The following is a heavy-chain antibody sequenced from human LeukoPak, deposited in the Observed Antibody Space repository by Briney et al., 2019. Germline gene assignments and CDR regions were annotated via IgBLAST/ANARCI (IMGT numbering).Heavy chain of an antibody. Sequence: ASVKVSCKASGYTFSSNAMNWVRQAPGQGLEWMGWINTNTGNPTYAQGFTGQFVFSLDTSVSTAYLQISSLQAEDTAVYYCARSNNDGDYLGVGFDYWGQGTLVTVSS. CDR1: GYTFSSNA. CDR2: INTNTGNP. J-gene: IGHJ4*02. D-gene: IGHD4-17*01. CDR3: ARSNNDGDYLGVGFDY. V-gene: IGHV7-4-1*02.